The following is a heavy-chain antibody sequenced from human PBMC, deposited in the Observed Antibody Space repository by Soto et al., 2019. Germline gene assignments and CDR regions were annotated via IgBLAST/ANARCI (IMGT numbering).Heavy chain of an antibody. V-gene: IGHV4-34*12. CDR1: GGSFSGYF. CDR3: ARPHYDSNTFYYFFDY. CDR2: IFHGGST. J-gene: IGHJ4*02. Sequence: SETLSLTCAVYGGSFSGYFWSWIRQPPGKGLEWIGEIFHGGSTNHSPSLKSRVTISVDTSKNQFSLELSSVTAADTAVYYCARPHYDSNTFYYFFDYWGQGTLVTVSS. D-gene: IGHD3-22*01.